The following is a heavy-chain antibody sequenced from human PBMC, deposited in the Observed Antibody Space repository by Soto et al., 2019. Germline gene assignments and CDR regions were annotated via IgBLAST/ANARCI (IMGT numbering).Heavy chain of an antibody. CDR2: TYYRSNWRH. CDR1: GDSFSSNRVA. V-gene: IGHV6-1*01. Sequence: SQSLSLTCFISGDSFSSNRVAWNWIRQSPSRGLEWLRRTYYRSNWRHDYAVSLKSRLTVNPDKSKNHFSLQLNSVTPDDTCVYYCARGVAGSGLDXRGQRTLLTVS. D-gene: IGHD2-15*01. J-gene: IGHJ4*02. CDR3: ARGVAGSGLDX.